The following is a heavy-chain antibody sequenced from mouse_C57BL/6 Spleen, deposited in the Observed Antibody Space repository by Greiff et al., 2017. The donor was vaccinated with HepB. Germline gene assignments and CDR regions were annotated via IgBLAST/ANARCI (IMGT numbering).Heavy chain of an antibody. J-gene: IGHJ2*01. D-gene: IGHD1-1*01. V-gene: IGHV1-85*01. CDR2: IYPRDGST. CDR1: GYTFTSYD. CDR3: AREGDYYYLDY. Sequence: QVQLKESGPELVKPGASVKLSCKASGYTFTSYDINWVKQRPGQGLEWIGWIYPRDGSTKYNEKFKGKATLTVDTSSSTAYMELHSLTSEDSAVYFCAREGDYYYLDYWGQGTTLTVSS.